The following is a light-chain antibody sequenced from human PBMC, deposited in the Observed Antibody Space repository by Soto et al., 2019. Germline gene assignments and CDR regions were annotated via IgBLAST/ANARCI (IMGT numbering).Light chain of an antibody. V-gene: IGLV2-23*02. CDR2: EVS. J-gene: IGLJ2*01. Sequence: QSALTQPASVSGSPGQSITISCTGTSSDVGSYNLVSWYQQHPGKAPKLMIYEVSKRPSGVSNRFSGSKSGNTASLTISGLQAEDEADYYCCSYAGTSTNVVFGRGTKVTVL. CDR1: SSDVGSYNL. CDR3: CSYAGTSTNVV.